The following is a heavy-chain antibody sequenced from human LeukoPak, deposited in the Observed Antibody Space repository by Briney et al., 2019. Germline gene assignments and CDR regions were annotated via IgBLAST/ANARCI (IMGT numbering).Heavy chain of an antibody. V-gene: IGHV1-18*01. CDR1: GYTFTSYG. Sequence: GASVKVSCKASGYTFTSYGISWVRQAPGQGLEWMGWISAYNGNTNYAQKLQGRVTMTTDTSTSTAYMELRSLRSDDTAVYYCARVSRGSSSWMVYYYYYMDVWGKGTTVTVSS. CDR3: ARVSRGSSSWMVYYYYYMDV. J-gene: IGHJ6*03. D-gene: IGHD6-13*01. CDR2: ISAYNGNT.